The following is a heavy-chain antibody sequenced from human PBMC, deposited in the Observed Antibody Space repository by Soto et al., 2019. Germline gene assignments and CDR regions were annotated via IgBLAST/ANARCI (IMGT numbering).Heavy chain of an antibody. CDR1: GGSFSGYY. D-gene: IGHD5-12*01. J-gene: IGHJ4*02. CDR3: AREGVEKVEMATIYGY. Sequence: SETLSLTCAVYGGSFSGYYWSWIRQPPGKGLEWIGEINHSGSTNYNPSLKSRVTISVDTSKNQFSLKLSSVTAADTAVYYCAREGVEKVEMATIYGYWGQGTLVTVSS. CDR2: INHSGST. V-gene: IGHV4-34*01.